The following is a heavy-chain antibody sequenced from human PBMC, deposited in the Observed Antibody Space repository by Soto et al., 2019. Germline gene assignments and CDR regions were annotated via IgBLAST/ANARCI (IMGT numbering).Heavy chain of an antibody. D-gene: IGHD6-19*01. CDR3: AKCLTVAGTYGSWFDP. CDR2: ISGSGGST. Sequence: GGSLRLSCAASGFTFSSYAMSWVRQAPGKGLEWVSAISGSGGSTYYADSVKGRFTISRDNSKNTLYLQMNSLRAEDTAVYYCAKCLTVAGTYGSWFDPWGQGTLVTVSS. CDR1: GFTFSSYA. V-gene: IGHV3-23*01. J-gene: IGHJ5*02.